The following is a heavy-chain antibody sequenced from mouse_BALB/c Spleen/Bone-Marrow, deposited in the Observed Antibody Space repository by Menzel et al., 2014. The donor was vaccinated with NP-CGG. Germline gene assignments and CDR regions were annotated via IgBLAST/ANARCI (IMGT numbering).Heavy chain of an antibody. Sequence: DVHLVESGGGLVQPPRGSLRLSCATSGFTFTDYYMSWVRQPPGKALEWLGFIRNKANGYTTEYSASVKGRFTISRDNSQSILYLQMNTLRAEDSATYYCAREFTTAIHWYFDVWGAGTTVTVSS. CDR1: GFTFTDYY. D-gene: IGHD1-2*01. CDR3: AREFTTAIHWYFDV. V-gene: IGHV7-3*02. CDR2: IRNKANGYTT. J-gene: IGHJ1*01.